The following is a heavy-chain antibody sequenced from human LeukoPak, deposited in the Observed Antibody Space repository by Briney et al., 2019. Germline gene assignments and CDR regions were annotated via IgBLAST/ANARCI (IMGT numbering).Heavy chain of an antibody. V-gene: IGHV1-18*01. J-gene: IGHJ3*02. CDR1: VYTFTSDG. CDR2: ISAYNGNT. CDR3: ASPSSSCYYWDAFDI. D-gene: IGHD3-22*01. Sequence: ASVKVSCKPSVYTFTSDGISSVPQAPGQGLEWMGWISAYNGNTNYAQKLQGRVTTTTDTSTSTAYMELSRLRSDDTAVYYCASPSSSCYYWDAFDIWGQGTMVTVSS.